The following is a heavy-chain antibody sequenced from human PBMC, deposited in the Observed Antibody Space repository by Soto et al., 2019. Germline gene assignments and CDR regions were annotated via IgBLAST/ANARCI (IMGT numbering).Heavy chain of an antibody. J-gene: IGHJ4*02. V-gene: IGHV3-23*01. CDR1: GFTFSSYA. Sequence: VQLLESGGGVVQPGGSLRLSCAASGFTFSSYAMSWVRQAPGKGLEWVSAISGSGGSTYYADSVKGRFTISRDNSKNTLYLQMHSLRAEDTAVYYCAKDLGDHSWSYDYWGQGTLVTVSS. CDR2: ISGSGGST. D-gene: IGHD6-13*01. CDR3: AKDLGDHSWSYDY.